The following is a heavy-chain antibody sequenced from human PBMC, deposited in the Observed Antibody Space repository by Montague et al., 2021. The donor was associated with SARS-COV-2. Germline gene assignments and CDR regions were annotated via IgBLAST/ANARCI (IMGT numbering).Heavy chain of an antibody. D-gene: IGHD3-10*01. V-gene: IGHV4-39*01. Sequence: SETLSLTCSVPGGSISTTNFYWGWVRQPPGKGLEWIGSVFYRGSTYYNLSLKSRVAISVDTSKNQFFLSLDSVTTADTALYFCARIPVSGSGGFYYFDSWSQGTLVTVSS. J-gene: IGHJ4*02. CDR3: ARIPVSGSGGFYYFDS. CDR2: VFYRGST. CDR1: GGSISTTNFY.